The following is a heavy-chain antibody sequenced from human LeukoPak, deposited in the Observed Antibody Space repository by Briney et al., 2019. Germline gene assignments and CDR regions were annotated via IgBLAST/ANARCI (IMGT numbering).Heavy chain of an antibody. J-gene: IGHJ3*02. CDR2: IYYSGST. D-gene: IGHD3-22*01. CDR1: GGSISSGSYY. CDR3: ASGPYYYDSSGAFDI. V-gene: IGHV4-61*01. Sequence: PSETLSLTCTVSGGSISSGSYYWSWIRQPPGKGLEWIGYIYYSGSTNYNPSLKSRVTISVDTSKNQFSLKLSSVTAADTAVYYCASGPYYYDSSGAFDIWGQGTMVTVSS.